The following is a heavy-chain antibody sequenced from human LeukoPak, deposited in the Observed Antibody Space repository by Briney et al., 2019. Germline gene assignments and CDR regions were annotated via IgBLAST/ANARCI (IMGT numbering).Heavy chain of an antibody. CDR1: GFTFSSYA. D-gene: IGHD5-24*01. V-gene: IGHV3-23*01. Sequence: GGSLRLSRAASGFTFSSYAMSCVPQAPGKGLEWVSALSGSGGSTYYADSVKGRFTISRDNSKNTLYLKMNSLRAEGTAVYYCAKQGATLFDFWGQGTLVTVSS. CDR2: LSGSGGST. CDR3: AKQGATLFDF. J-gene: IGHJ4*02.